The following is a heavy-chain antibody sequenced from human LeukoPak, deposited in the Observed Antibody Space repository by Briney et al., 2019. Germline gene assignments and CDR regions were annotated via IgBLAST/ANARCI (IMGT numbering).Heavy chain of an antibody. CDR1: GGSISSYP. CDR3: ARVGGPFDY. Sequence: SETLSLTCTVSGGSISSYPWSWIRQPPGKDLEWIGNIYYSGSTNYNPSLKSRVTISVDTSKNQFSLKLSSVTAADTAVYYCARVGGPFDYWGQGTLVTVSS. V-gene: IGHV4-59*08. D-gene: IGHD3-3*01. J-gene: IGHJ4*02. CDR2: IYYSGST.